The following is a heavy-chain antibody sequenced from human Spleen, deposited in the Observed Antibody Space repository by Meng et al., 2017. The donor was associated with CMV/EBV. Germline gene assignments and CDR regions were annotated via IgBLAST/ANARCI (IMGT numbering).Heavy chain of an antibody. CDR3: AKDSKGERYSSLLNWLDP. CDR1: FTFRNYG. J-gene: IGHJ5*02. Sequence: FTFRNYGMHWVRQAPGKGLEWVAFIRYDGSYKCYADSVKGRFTISRDNSKNTLYLQMNSLRPEDTAVFYCAKDSKGERYSSLLNWLDPWGQGTLVTVSS. V-gene: IGHV3-30*02. D-gene: IGHD1-1*01. CDR2: IRYDGSYK.